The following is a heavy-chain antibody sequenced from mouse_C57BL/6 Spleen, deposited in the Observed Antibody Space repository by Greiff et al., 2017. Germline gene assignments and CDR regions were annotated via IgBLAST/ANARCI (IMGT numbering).Heavy chain of an antibody. CDR3: ASTYYSNYVRGYYAMDY. J-gene: IGHJ4*01. CDR2: ISNGGGST. Sequence: DVMLVESGGGLVQPGGSLKLSCAASGFTFSDYYMYWVRQTPEKRLEWVAYISNGGGSTYYPDTVKGRFTISRDNAKNTLYLQMIRLKSEDTAMYYCASTYYSNYVRGYYAMDYWGQGTSVTVSS. D-gene: IGHD2-5*01. V-gene: IGHV5-12*01. CDR1: GFTFSDYY.